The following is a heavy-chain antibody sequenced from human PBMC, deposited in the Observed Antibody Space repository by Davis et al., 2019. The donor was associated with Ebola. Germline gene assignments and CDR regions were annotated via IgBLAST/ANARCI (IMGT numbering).Heavy chain of an antibody. CDR1: GYTFTSYA. D-gene: IGHD4-17*01. J-gene: IGHJ4*02. CDR3: ARDYGDYGSYFDY. V-gene: IGHV1-69*13. Sequence: AASVKVSCKASGYTFTSYAMNWVRQAPGQGLEWMGGIIPIFGTANYAQKFQGRVTITADESTSTAYMELSSLRSEDTAVYYCARDYGDYGSYFDYWGQGTLVTVSS. CDR2: IIPIFGTA.